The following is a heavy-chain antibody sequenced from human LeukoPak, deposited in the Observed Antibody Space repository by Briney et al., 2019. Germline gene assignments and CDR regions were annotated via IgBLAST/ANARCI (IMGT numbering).Heavy chain of an antibody. V-gene: IGHV4-59*01. CDR1: GGSISSYY. CDR2: IYYSGST. J-gene: IGHJ5*02. Sequence: PSETLSLTCTVSGGSISSYYWSWIRQPPGKGLEWIGYIYYSGSTNYNPSLKSRVTISVDTSKNQFSLKLSSVTAADTAVYYCARFPEYRDCFDTWGQGTLVTVSS. D-gene: IGHD6-6*01. CDR3: ARFPEYRDCFDT.